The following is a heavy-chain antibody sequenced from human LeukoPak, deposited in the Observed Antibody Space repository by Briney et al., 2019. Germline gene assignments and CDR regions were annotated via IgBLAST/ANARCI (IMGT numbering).Heavy chain of an antibody. CDR2: ISGDGGST. CDR3: AKDLYGGNSGGSFDY. CDR1: GFTFDDYA. J-gene: IGHJ4*02. Sequence: GGSLRLSCAASGFTFDDYAMHWVRHAPGKGLEWVSLISGDGGSTYYADSVKGRFTISRDNSKNSLYLQMNSLRTEDTALYYCAKDLYGGNSGGSFDYWGQGTLVTVSS. V-gene: IGHV3-43*02. D-gene: IGHD4-23*01.